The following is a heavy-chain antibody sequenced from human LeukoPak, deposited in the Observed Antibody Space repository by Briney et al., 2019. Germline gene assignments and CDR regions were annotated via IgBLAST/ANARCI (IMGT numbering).Heavy chain of an antibody. CDR2: IYPGDSDT. J-gene: IGHJ4*02. V-gene: IGHV5-51*01. D-gene: IGHD3-10*01. CDR3: ARQGEYYYGSGSYSY. CDR1: GYSFTSYW. Sequence: GESLKISCKGSGYSFTSYWIGWVRQMPGKGLEWMGIIYPGDSDTRYSPSFQGQVTISADKSISTAYLQWSSLKASDTAMYYCARQGEYYYGSGSYSYWGQGTLVTVSS.